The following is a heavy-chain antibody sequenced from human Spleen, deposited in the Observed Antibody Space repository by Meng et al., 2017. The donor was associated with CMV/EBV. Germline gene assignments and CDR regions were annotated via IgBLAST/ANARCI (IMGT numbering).Heavy chain of an antibody. Sequence: SVKVSCKASGGTFTKYAISWVRQAPGQGLEWMGGIIPIFGTPNYAQKFQGRVTVTTDDSTTTAYLVLSSLRSEDTAVYYCASSVTMVVTPRFDYWGQGTLVTVSS. CDR2: IIPIFGTP. V-gene: IGHV1-69*05. CDR1: GGTFTKYA. J-gene: IGHJ4*02. CDR3: ASSVTMVVTPRFDY. D-gene: IGHD4-23*01.